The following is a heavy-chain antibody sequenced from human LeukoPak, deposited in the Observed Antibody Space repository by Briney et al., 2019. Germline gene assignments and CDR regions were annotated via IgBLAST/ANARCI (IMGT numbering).Heavy chain of an antibody. Sequence: PGGSLRLSCAASGFTFSSYTMNWVRQAPGKGLEWVSYISSSSSTIYYADSVKGRFTISRDNAKNSLYLQMNSLRVEDTAVYYCARWGGSGTFWDGFDIWGQGTMVTVSS. CDR1: GFTFSSYT. V-gene: IGHV3-48*04. D-gene: IGHD3-10*01. J-gene: IGHJ3*02. CDR3: ARWGGSGTFWDGFDI. CDR2: ISSSSSTI.